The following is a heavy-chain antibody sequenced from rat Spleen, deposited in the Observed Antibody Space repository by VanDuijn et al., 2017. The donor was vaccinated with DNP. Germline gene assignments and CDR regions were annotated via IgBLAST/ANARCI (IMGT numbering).Heavy chain of an antibody. V-gene: IGHV5S13*01. CDR1: GFTFSNYG. Sequence: EVQLVESGGDLVQPGRSLKLSCAASGFTFSNYGMAWVRQAPKKGLEWVAAISTSGDSTYYRDSVKGRFTISRDNAKSTLYLQMNSLRSEDMATYYCARPIYNNHGGFAYWGQGTLVTVSS. J-gene: IGHJ3*01. CDR2: ISTSGDST. D-gene: IGHD1-10*01. CDR3: ARPIYNNHGGFAY.